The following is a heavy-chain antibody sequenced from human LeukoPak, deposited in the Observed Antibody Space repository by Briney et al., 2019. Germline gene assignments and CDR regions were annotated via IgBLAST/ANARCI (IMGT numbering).Heavy chain of an antibody. V-gene: IGHV3-11*01. Sequence: PGGSLRLSCAASGFTVSDYYMTWIRQAPGKGLEWLSYISSSGSTIYYADSVKGRFTISRDSAKNSLYLQMNSLRAEDTAVYYCAREIVQMAKPYYFDYWGQGTLVTVSS. CDR1: GFTVSDYY. D-gene: IGHD2-8*01. J-gene: IGHJ4*02. CDR3: AREIVQMAKPYYFDY. CDR2: ISSSGSTI.